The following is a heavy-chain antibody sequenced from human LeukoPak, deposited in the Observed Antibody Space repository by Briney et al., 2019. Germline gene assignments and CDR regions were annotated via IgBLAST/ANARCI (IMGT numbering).Heavy chain of an antibody. J-gene: IGHJ4*02. Sequence: NPSETLSLTCTVSGGSISSGDYYWSWICQPPGKGLEWIGYIYYSGSTYYNPSLKSRVTISVDTSKNQFSLKLSSVTAADTAVYYCARRRLTQNFDYWGQGTLVTVSS. V-gene: IGHV4-30-4*01. D-gene: IGHD1-14*01. CDR3: ARRRLTQNFDY. CDR1: GGSISSGDYY. CDR2: IYYSGST.